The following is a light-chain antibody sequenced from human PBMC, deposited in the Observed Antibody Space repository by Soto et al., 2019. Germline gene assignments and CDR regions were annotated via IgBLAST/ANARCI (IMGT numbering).Light chain of an antibody. CDR3: QQYGSSMTWT. CDR1: QSVTSNY. Sequence: EVVLTQSPGTVSLSPGERATLSCRASQSVTSNYLAWYQQKPGQAPRLLIYAASSRATGIPDMFSGSGSGTDFTIRTSRLEPEDFAVYYCQQYGSSMTWTFGQGTKVEIK. V-gene: IGKV3-20*01. J-gene: IGKJ1*01. CDR2: AAS.